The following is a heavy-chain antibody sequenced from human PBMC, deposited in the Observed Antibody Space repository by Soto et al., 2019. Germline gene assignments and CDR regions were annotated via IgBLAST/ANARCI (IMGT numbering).Heavy chain of an antibody. CDR1: GFTFSSYD. V-gene: IGHV3-13*01. J-gene: IGHJ4*02. Sequence: GSLRLSCAASGFTFSSYDMHWVRQATGKGLEWVSAIGTVGDTYYPGSVKGRFTISRENAKNSLYLQMNSLRAEDAAVYYCARGKLSGLLGYWGQGTLVTVSS. CDR3: ARGKLSGLLGY. CDR2: IGTVGDT. D-gene: IGHD3-22*01.